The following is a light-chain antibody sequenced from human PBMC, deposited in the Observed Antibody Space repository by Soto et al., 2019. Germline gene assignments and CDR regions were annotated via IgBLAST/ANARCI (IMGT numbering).Light chain of an antibody. CDR1: QSVGTY. Sequence: DIGLTQSPATLSLSPGERTTLSCRANQSVGTYLNWYQQKSGQAPGLLIFDASNRAAGIPGRFSGSGSGTDLTLPIISLGPEDFAVYFCQQRRLWLPFGGGTKVE. J-gene: IGKJ4*01. CDR3: QQRRLWLP. V-gene: IGKV3-11*01. CDR2: DAS.